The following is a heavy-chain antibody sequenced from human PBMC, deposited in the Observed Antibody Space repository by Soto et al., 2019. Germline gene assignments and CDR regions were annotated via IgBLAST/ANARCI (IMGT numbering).Heavy chain of an antibody. V-gene: IGHV1-3*01. Sequence: ASVKVSCKASGYTFTTYAMHWVRQAPGQRLEWMGWINVGNGDTKYSQKFQGRVTITRDTSASTAHMELSGLRSEDTAVYYCACYSSGYLDYWGQGTLVTVSS. D-gene: IGHD3-22*01. CDR1: GYTFTTYA. J-gene: IGHJ4*02. CDR2: INVGNGDT. CDR3: ACYSSGYLDY.